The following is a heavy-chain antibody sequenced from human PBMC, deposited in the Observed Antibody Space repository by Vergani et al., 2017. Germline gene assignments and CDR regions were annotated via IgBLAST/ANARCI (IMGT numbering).Heavy chain of an antibody. V-gene: IGHV4-4*07. CDR2: IYTSGST. CDR3: ARDREDIVVVPAAIAHHYYYYMDV. Sequence: QVQLLESGPGLVKPSETLSLTCTVSGGSISSYYWSWIRQPAGKGLEWIGRIYTSGSTNYNPSLKSRVTMSVDTSKNQFSLKLSSVTAADTAVYYCARDREDIVVVPAAIAHHYYYYMDVWGKGTTVTVSS. CDR1: GGSISSYY. D-gene: IGHD2-2*02. J-gene: IGHJ6*03.